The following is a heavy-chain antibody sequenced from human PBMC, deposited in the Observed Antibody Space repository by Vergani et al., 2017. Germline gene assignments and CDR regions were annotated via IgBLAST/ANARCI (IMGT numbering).Heavy chain of an antibody. V-gene: IGHV1-2*06. Sequence: QVQLVQSGAEVKKPGASVKVSCKASGYTFTGYYMHWVRQAPGQGLEWMGRIIPNSGGTNYAQKFQGRVTMTRDTSISTAYMELSRLRSDDTAVYYCARAPIIAARRPSNWFDPWGQGTLVTVSS. CDR1: GYTFTGYY. D-gene: IGHD6-6*01. CDR2: IIPNSGGT. J-gene: IGHJ5*02. CDR3: ARAPIIAARRPSNWFDP.